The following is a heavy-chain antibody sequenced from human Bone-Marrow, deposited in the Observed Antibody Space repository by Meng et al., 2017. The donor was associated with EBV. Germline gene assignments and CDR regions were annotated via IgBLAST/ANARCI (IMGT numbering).Heavy chain of an antibody. CDR2: LIPMFGAP. V-gene: IGHV1-69*01. Sequence: QVEQSGAEVPKPVASMNGPCKTSSGPCNSDAISWVRQSPGQGLEWLVGLIPMFGAPNYAQKFQGRVTITADASTSTHYMELSSLRSEDTALYYCASESGRGYTPDYWGQGTLVTVSS. CDR1: SGPCNSDA. CDR3: ASESGRGYTPDY. J-gene: IGHJ4*02. D-gene: IGHD3-10*01.